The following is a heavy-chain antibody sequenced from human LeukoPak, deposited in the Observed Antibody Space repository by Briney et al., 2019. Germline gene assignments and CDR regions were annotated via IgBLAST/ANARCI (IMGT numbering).Heavy chain of an antibody. J-gene: IGHJ2*01. D-gene: IGHD3-10*01. CDR3: ARVDGSGSYYYPYWYFDL. V-gene: IGHV4-30-2*01. CDR2: IYHSGST. CDR1: GGSISRGGYS. Sequence: SETLSLTCAVSGGSISRGGYSWSWIRQPPGKGLEWIGYIYHSGSTYYDPSLKSRVTISVDRSKNQFSLKLSSVTAADTAVYYCARVDGSGSYYYPYWYFDLWGRGTLVTVSS.